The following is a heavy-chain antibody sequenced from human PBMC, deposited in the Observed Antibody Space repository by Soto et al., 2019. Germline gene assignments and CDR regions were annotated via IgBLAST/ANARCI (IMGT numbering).Heavy chain of an antibody. CDR2: IYYSGST. J-gene: IGHJ4*02. D-gene: IGHD1-26*01. Sequence: SETLCLTCTVSGGSISSYYWSWIRQPPGKGLEWIGYIYYSGSTNYNPSLKSRVTISVDTSKNQFSLKLSSVTAADTAVYYCAREVMWEYYFGYWGQGTLVTVSS. CDR1: GGSISSYY. V-gene: IGHV4-59*01. CDR3: AREVMWEYYFGY.